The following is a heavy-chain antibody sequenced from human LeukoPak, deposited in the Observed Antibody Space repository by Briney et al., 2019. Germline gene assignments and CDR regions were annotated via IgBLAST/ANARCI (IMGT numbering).Heavy chain of an antibody. CDR2: ISGSGETT. CDR3: AKDHRYASGGSYLVDPNYYYMDV. Sequence: GGALRLSCAVSGFIFSNYGMNWVRQAPGKGLEWDSAISGSGETTYYGDPVKRRFTSSRDNSKNTRDLEINILRPGDVAVYYCAKDHRYASGGSYLVDPNYYYMDVWGKGTTVTISS. J-gene: IGHJ6*03. CDR1: GFIFSNYG. V-gene: IGHV3-23*01. D-gene: IGHD3-10*01.